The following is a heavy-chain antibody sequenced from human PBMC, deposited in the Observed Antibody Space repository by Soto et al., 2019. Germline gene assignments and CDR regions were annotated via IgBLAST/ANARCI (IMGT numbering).Heavy chain of an antibody. CDR1: GFSFRSYA. Sequence: EVQLLESGGDLVQPGGSLTLSCAASGFSFRSYAMGWVRQAPGKGLAWVSSISAGGDGTYYADSVKGRFTISRDNSKNTLYLQMDSLRAEDTAVYYCADGGLYPYFWGQGTLVTVSS. CDR2: ISAGGDGT. CDR3: ADGGLYPYF. D-gene: IGHD3-10*01. J-gene: IGHJ4*02. V-gene: IGHV3-23*01.